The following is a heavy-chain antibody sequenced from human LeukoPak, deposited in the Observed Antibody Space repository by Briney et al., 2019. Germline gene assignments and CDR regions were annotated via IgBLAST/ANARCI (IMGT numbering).Heavy chain of an antibody. CDR3: ATSSGTYYDFWSGYYTY. Sequence: ASVKVSCKASGYTFTSYYMHWVRQAPGQGLEWMGIINPSGGSTSYAQKFQGRVTMTEDTSTDTAYMELSSLRSEDTAVYYCATSSGTYYDFWSGYYTYWGQGTLVTVSS. D-gene: IGHD3-3*01. J-gene: IGHJ4*02. V-gene: IGHV1-46*01. CDR2: INPSGGST. CDR1: GYTFTSYY.